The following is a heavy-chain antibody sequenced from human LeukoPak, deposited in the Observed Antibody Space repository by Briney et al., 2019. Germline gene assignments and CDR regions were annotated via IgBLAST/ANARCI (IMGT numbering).Heavy chain of an antibody. CDR3: ARVSRGKWELLGAHDY. Sequence: GGSLRLSCAASEFSVGSNYMTWVRQAPGKGLEWVSYISSSGSIYYADSVKGRFTISRDNAKKSLYLQMNSLRAEDTAVYYCARVSRGKWELLGAHDYWGQGTLVTVSS. CDR1: EFSVGSNY. V-gene: IGHV3-11*04. J-gene: IGHJ4*02. CDR2: ISSSGSI. D-gene: IGHD1-26*01.